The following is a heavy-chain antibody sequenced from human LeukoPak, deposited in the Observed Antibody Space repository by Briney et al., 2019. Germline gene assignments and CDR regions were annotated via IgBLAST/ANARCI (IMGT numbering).Heavy chain of an antibody. CDR3: ARGFDSGYDFGY. D-gene: IGHD5-12*01. J-gene: IGHJ4*02. V-gene: IGHV3-33*01. Sequence: PGGSLRLSCAASGFTFSTYGMHWVRQAPGKGLEWVAVIWYDGSNKYHIDSVRGRFTISRDNSRNTLYLQMNSLRAEDTAVYYCARGFDSGYDFGYWGQGTLVTVSS. CDR1: GFTFSTYG. CDR2: IWYDGSNK.